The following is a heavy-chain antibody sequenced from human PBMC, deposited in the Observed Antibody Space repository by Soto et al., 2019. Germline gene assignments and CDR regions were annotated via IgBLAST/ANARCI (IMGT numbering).Heavy chain of an antibody. V-gene: IGHV1-69*13. Sequence: SVKVSCKASGGTFSSYAISWVRQAPGQGLEWMGGIIPIFGTANYAQKFQGRVTITADESTSTAYMELSSLRSEDTAVYYCARGDDYYDSSGYYYVQGFDPWGQGTLVTVSS. CDR2: IIPIFGTA. CDR1: GGTFSSYA. J-gene: IGHJ5*02. D-gene: IGHD3-22*01. CDR3: ARGDDYYDSSGYYYVQGFDP.